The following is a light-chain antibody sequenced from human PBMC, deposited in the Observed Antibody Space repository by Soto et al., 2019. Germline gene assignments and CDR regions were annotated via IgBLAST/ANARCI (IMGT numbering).Light chain of an antibody. CDR2: DAS. CDR3: QQFNIWPHMLS. Sequence: IVVTQSPATLSVSPGERVTLSCRASQGVGSNLAWYQQRPGQAPRLLIYDASTRATGIPDRFSGSGSGTDFTLTISSLQSEDFAVYYCQQFNIWPHMLSFGGETKLE. J-gene: IGKJ4*01. V-gene: IGKV3-15*01. CDR1: QGVGSN.